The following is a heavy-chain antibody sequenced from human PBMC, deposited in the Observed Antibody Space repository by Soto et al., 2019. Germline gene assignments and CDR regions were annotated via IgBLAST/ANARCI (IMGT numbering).Heavy chain of an antibody. CDR3: ARVGVLRFLEPEYNYFDP. J-gene: IGHJ5*02. CDR1: GFTFSTYS. V-gene: IGHV3-48*02. D-gene: IGHD3-3*01. CDR2: ITSTSATI. Sequence: GGSLRLSCVASGFTFSTYSMNWVRQAPGKGLEWISYITSTSATIYYADSVKGRFTISRDNAKNSLYLQMNSLRDEDTAVYYFARVGVLRFLEPEYNYFDPWGQGTLVTVSS.